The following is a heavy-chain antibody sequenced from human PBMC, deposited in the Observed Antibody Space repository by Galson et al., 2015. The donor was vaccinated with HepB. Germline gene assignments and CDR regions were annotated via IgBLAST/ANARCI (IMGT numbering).Heavy chain of an antibody. CDR3: AKDRTHWYFDL. V-gene: IGHV3-23*01. J-gene: IGHJ2*01. Sequence: SLRLSCAASGFTFSSYSMNWVRQAPGKGLEWVSAISGSGGSTYYADSVKGRFTISRGNSKNTLYLQMNSLRAEDTAVYYCAKDRTHWYFDLWGRGTLVTVSS. CDR2: ISGSGGST. CDR1: GFTFSSYS. D-gene: IGHD1-14*01.